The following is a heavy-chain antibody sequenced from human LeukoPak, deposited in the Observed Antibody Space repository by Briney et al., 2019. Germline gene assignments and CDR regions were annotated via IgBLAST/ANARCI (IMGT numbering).Heavy chain of an antibody. D-gene: IGHD1-1*01. CDR3: ARGLYNTYPEDY. CDR2: TSPNTGAT. V-gene: IGHV1-2*02. Sequence: GASVKVSCKTSGYTFTGYYLHWVRQAPGQGLEWMGWTSPNTGATKYAQKFQGRVAMTRDTSISIAYMELSRLRSDDTAVYYCARGLYNTYPEDYWGQGTLVTVSS. CDR1: GYTFTGYY. J-gene: IGHJ4*02.